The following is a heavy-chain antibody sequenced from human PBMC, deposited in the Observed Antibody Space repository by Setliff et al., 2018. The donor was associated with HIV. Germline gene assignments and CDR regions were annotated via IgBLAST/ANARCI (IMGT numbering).Heavy chain of an antibody. CDR3: GGNGYYSIDY. CDR1: GGSISSNW. CDR2: IYHSGST. J-gene: IGHJ4*02. Sequence: NPSETLSLTCAVSGGSISSNWWSWVRQSPGKELEWIGEIYHSGSTHYNPSLQSRVTISVDKSKSQFSLKLNSVTAADTAVYYCGGNGYYSIDYWGQGTLVTVSS. V-gene: IGHV4-4*02. D-gene: IGHD3-22*01.